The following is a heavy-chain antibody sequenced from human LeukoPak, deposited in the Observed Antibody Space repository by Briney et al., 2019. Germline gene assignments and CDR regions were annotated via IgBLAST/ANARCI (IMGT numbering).Heavy chain of an antibody. D-gene: IGHD6-19*01. J-gene: IGHJ4*02. Sequence: SETLSLTCAVSGYSISSGYYWGWIRQPPGKGLEWIGSIYHSGSTYYNPSLKSRVTISVDTSKNQYSLKLSSVTAADTAVYYCARGGTPKLSSGWYYWGQGTLATVSS. CDR1: GYSISSGYY. CDR3: ARGGTPKLSSGWYY. CDR2: IYHSGST. V-gene: IGHV4-38-2*01.